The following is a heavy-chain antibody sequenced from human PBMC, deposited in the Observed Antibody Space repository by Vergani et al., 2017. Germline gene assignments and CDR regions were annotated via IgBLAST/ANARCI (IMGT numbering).Heavy chain of an antibody. CDR2: ISSSSSYR. J-gene: IGHJ1*01. CDR1: GFTFGSYS. D-gene: IGHD2-2*01. V-gene: IGHV3-21*01. Sequence: EVQLVESGGGLVKPGGSLRLSCVASGFTFGSYSMNWVRQAPGKGLAWVSFISSSSSYRYYADSVKGRFTISRDNGEYSLLLQMNSLRPVDTAVYYCASGVPGYQLATQYFQHWGQGALVTVSS. CDR3: ASGVPGYQLATQYFQH.